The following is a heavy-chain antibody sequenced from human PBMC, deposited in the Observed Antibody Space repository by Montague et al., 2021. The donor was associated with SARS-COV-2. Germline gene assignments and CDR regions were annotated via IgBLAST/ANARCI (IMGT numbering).Heavy chain of an antibody. D-gene: IGHD3-9*01. J-gene: IGHJ6*02. CDR2: IYYSGST. CDR3: ARQDDILTGYYYYGMDV. Sequence: SETLSLTCTVSGGSISSSSYYWGWIRQPPGKGLEWIGSIYYSGSTYYNPPLKSRVTISVDTSKNQFSLKLSSVTAADTAVYYCARQDDILTGYYYYGMDVWGQGTTVTVSS. CDR1: GGSISSSSYY. V-gene: IGHV4-39*01.